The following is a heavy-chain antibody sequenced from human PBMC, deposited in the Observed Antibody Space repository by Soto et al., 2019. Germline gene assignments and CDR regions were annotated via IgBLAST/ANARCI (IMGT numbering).Heavy chain of an antibody. Sequence: XGSLRLSCSASGFSVDNNYMTWVRQAPGRRPEWVAVIYTRGTTHYADFATGRFTFSRDNSKNTLYLQMDSLRPEDTAVYYCAKLWGYYFESWGQGPLVTAPQ. J-gene: IGHJ4*02. V-gene: IGHV3-53*01. CDR1: GFSVDNNY. D-gene: IGHD2-21*01. CDR3: AKLWGYYFES. CDR2: IYTRGTT.